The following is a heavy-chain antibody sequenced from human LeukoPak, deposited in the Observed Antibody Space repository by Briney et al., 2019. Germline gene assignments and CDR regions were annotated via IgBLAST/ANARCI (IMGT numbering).Heavy chain of an antibody. CDR3: AKDEVVSL. Sequence: GGSLRLSCATSGFIVSTDYMSWVRQAPGKGLEWVSAISGSGGSTYYADSVKGRFTISRDNSKNTLYLQMNSLRAEDTAVYYCAKDEVVSLWGQGTLVTVSS. D-gene: IGHD3-22*01. V-gene: IGHV3-23*01. J-gene: IGHJ4*02. CDR1: GFIVSTDY. CDR2: ISGSGGST.